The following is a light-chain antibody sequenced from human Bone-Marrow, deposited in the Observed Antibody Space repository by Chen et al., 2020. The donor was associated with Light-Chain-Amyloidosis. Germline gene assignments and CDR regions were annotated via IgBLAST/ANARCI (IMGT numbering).Light chain of an antibody. CDR3: QHYGGSLWT. V-gene: IGKV3-20*01. CDR2: GAS. J-gene: IGKJ1*01. CDR1: QSVSSNY. Sequence: DMVLTQSPGTLSLSPGQRATLSCWASQSVSSNYLAWYQQKPGQAPRLLIYGASRRATGIPDRFSGSGSGTDFTLTISRLEPEDFAVYYCQHYGGSLWTFGQGTKVEI.